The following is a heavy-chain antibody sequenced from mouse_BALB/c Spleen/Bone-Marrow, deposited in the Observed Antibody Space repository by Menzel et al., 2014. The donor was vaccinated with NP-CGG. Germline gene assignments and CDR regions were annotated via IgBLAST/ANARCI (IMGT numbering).Heavy chain of an antibody. V-gene: IGHV1-7*01. CDR2: INPSTGYT. CDR3: ARDWYFDV. J-gene: IGHJ1*01. Sequence: QVQLKDSGAELAKPGASVKMSCKASGYTFTSYWMHWVEQRPGQGLEWIGYINPSTGYTEYNQKFKDKATLTADKSSSTAYMQLSGLTSEDSAVYYCARDWYFDVWGAGTTVTVSS. CDR1: GYTFTSYW.